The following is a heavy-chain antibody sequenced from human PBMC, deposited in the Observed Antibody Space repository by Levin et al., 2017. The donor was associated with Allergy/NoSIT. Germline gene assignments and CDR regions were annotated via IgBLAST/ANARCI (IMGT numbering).Heavy chain of an antibody. CDR3: AREAAPFFYGSSVHPVNNWFDP. CDR2: IHHSGAT. V-gene: IGHV4-34*01. CDR1: GGSLSGYY. D-gene: IGHD3-22*01. Sequence: KSSETLSLTCGVSGGSLSGYYWSWIRQSPGKGLEWIGEIHHSGATNYNPSLKSRVTMSLDMSKNHFSLKLTSVTAADTAVYYCAREAAPFFYGSSVHPVNNWFDPWGQGTQVTVSS. J-gene: IGHJ5*02.